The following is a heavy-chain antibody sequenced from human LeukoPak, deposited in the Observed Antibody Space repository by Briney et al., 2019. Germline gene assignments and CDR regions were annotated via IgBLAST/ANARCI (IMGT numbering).Heavy chain of an antibody. CDR3: ARGRSTMVRGAVFDY. CDR1: GGSFSGYY. J-gene: IGHJ4*02. Sequence: PSETLSLTCAVYGGSFSGYYWSWIRQPPGKGLEWIGEINHSGSTNYNPSLKSRVTISVDTSKNQFSLKLSSVTAADTAVYYCARGRSTMVRGAVFDYWGQETLVTVSS. D-gene: IGHD3-10*01. CDR2: INHSGST. V-gene: IGHV4-34*01.